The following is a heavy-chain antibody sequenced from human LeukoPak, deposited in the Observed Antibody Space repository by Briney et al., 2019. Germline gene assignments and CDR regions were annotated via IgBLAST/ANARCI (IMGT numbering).Heavy chain of an antibody. CDR3: ASGLAAAGTPGMDV. CDR2: INPRDGST. Sequence: ASVKVSCKASGYIFTNYYMHWVRQAPGQGLEWMGMINPRDGSTSHAQKFQGRVTMTRNTSISTAYMELSSLRSEDTAVYYCASGLAAAGTPGMDVWGQGTTVTVSS. D-gene: IGHD6-13*01. J-gene: IGHJ6*02. CDR1: GYIFTNYY. V-gene: IGHV1-46*01.